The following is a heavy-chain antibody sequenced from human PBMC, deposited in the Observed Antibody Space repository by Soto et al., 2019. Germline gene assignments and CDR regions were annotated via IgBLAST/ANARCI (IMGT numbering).Heavy chain of an antibody. CDR1: GFSLSTSGVA. Sequence: QITLKESGPTLVKPTQTLTLTCTFSGFSLSTSGVAVGWIRQPPGKALEWLALIYWDDDKSYSPSLKSRLTITRDTSNNQVVLTMTNMDPVDTAKYYCARAHDYGGRWYFDLCGRGTLVTVSS. V-gene: IGHV2-5*02. J-gene: IGHJ2*01. D-gene: IGHD4-17*01. CDR3: ARAHDYGGRWYFDL. CDR2: IYWDDDK.